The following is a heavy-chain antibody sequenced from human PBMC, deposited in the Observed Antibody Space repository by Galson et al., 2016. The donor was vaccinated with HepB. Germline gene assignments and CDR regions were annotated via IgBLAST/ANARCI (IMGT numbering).Heavy chain of an antibody. V-gene: IGHV1-69*13. J-gene: IGHJ5*02. Sequence: SVKVSCKASGGTFSSYTISWVRQAPGQGLEWMGGIIPIFGTTNCAQKFQGRVTITADESTSTAYMELSSLRSEDTAVYYCARGFIAAVGWFDPWGQGTLVTVSS. CDR2: IIPIFGTT. CDR3: ARGFIAAVGWFDP. CDR1: GGTFSSYT. D-gene: IGHD6-13*01.